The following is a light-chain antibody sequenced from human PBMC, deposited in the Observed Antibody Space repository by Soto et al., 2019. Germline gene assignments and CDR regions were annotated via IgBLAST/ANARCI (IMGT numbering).Light chain of an antibody. Sequence: DIQMTQSPFTLSASVGDRVTITCRASQTISSWLAWYQQIPGKAPKLLIYDASNLESGVPSRFSGSGSGTEFTLIISSLQPDDFATYYCQQYNSYPYSLGQGTKVDIK. J-gene: IGKJ2*03. CDR3: QQYNSYPYS. CDR2: DAS. CDR1: QTISSW. V-gene: IGKV1-5*01.